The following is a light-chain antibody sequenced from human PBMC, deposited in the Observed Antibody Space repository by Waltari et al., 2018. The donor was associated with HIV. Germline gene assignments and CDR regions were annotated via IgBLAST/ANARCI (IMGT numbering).Light chain of an antibody. J-gene: IGLJ1*01. CDR3: QAWDSSTANYV. V-gene: IGLV3-1*01. Sequence: SYELTQPPSVSVSPGQTASITCSGDKLGDKYASWYQQKPGQSPVLGIHQDNKRPSGIPERFSGSNSGNTATLTISGTQAMDEADYYCQAWDSSTANYVFGTGTEVTVL. CDR1: KLGDKY. CDR2: QDN.